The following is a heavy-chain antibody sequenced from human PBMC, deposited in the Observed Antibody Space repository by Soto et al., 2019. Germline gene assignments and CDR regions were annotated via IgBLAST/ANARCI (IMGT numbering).Heavy chain of an antibody. D-gene: IGHD3-3*01. CDR1: GYTFTSYG. J-gene: IGHJ3*02. CDR3: ARGPDFWSGDDSFDI. V-gene: IGHV1-18*01. CDR2: ISAYNGNT. Sequence: ASVKVSCKASGYTFTSYGISWVRQAPGQGLEWMGWISAYNGNTNYAQKLQGRVTMTTDTSTSTAYMELRSLRSDDTAVYYCARGPDFWSGDDSFDIWRQGTMVTVSS.